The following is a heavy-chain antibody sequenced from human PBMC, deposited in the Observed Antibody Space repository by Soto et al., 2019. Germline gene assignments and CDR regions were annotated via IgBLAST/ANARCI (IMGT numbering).Heavy chain of an antibody. Sequence: PGGSLRLSCAASGFTFSSYWMHWVRQDAGKGLLWVSSIKTDGTVTQYADSVKGRFTVSRDNAKNTLYLQMNSLRAEDTAVYYCAKDLSWGQCDYWGPGALVTVSS. CDR2: IKTDGTVT. J-gene: IGHJ4*02. CDR3: AKDLSWGQCDY. CDR1: GFTFSSYW. D-gene: IGHD3-16*01. V-gene: IGHV3-74*03.